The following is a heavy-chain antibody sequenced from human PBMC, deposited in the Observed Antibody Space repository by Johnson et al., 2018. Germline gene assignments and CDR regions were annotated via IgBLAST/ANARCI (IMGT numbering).Heavy chain of an antibody. CDR3: GKDGGRYCSGGSCYSGYYYYMDV. V-gene: IGHV3-30*18. J-gene: IGHJ6*03. Sequence: QVRLVQSGGGVVQPGRSLRLSCAASGFTFSTYGMHWVRQAPGKGLEWVAVISYDGSNKYYADSVKVRFTILRDNAKNTLYMQLNSRRAEDTAGYDCGKDGGRYCSGGSCYSGYYYYMDVWGKGTTVTVSS. CDR2: ISYDGSNK. CDR1: GFTFSTYG. D-gene: IGHD2-15*01.